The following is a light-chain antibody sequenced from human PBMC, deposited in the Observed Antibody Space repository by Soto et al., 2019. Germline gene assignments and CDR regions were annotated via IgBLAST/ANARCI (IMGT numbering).Light chain of an antibody. Sequence: QSALTQPASVSGSPGQSITISCTGTSSDVGGYKYVSWYQQHPGKVPKLMIYEVSNRPSGVSNRFSGSKSGNTASLTISGLQAEDEADYYCSSYTTSSTHWVFGGGTQLTVL. CDR1: SSDVGGYKY. J-gene: IGLJ3*02. CDR2: EVS. V-gene: IGLV2-14*01. CDR3: SSYTTSSTHWV.